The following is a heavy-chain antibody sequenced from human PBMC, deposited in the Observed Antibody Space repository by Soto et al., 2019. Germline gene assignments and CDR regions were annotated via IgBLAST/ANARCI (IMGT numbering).Heavy chain of an antibody. CDR2: IFHSGST. J-gene: IGHJ6*02. V-gene: IGHV4-59*01. CDR3: ARVDYEFGSGASPSHYRMDV. CDR1: GGSISSNY. D-gene: IGHD3-3*01. Sequence: SETLSLTCTVSGGSISSNYWSWIRRPPGKGLEWIGYIFHSGSTTYNPSLKSRVTMSVDTSKNQFSLNLSSVTAADTAVYYCARVDYEFGSGASPSHYRMDVWGQGTTVTVSS.